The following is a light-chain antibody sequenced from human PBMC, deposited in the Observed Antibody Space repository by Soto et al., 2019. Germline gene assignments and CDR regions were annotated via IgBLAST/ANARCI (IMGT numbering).Light chain of an antibody. CDR1: QSVSSSY. CDR2: GAS. J-gene: IGKJ1*01. CDR3: QQYGSSPRT. V-gene: IGKV3-20*01. Sequence: EIALTQSPGTLSLSPGERATLSCRASQSVSSSYLAWYQQKAGQAPRLLIYGASSRATGIPDRFSGSGSGTDFTLTISRLEPEDLAVYYCQQYGSSPRTFGQGTTVEIK.